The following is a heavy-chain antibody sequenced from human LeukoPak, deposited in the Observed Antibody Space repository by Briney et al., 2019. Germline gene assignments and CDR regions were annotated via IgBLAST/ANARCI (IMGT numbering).Heavy chain of an antibody. CDR2: INWNGGST. CDR1: GFTFDDYG. D-gene: IGHD2-2*01. V-gene: IGHV3-20*04. J-gene: IGHJ4*02. CDR3: ARDWGVVPAAIVPRQEYYFYY. Sequence: TWGSLTLSCAASGFTFDDYGMSWVRQPPGKGLEWVCGINWNGGSTGYADSVTGRFTISRDNAKNSLYLQMNSLRAEDTALYYCARDWGVVPAAIVPRQEYYFYYWGQGTLVTVSS.